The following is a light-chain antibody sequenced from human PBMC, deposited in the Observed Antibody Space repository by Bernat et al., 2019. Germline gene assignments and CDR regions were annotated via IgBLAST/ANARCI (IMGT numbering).Light chain of an antibody. CDR3: QQSYSTPT. J-gene: IGKJ2*01. Sequence: PSPSSLSSSSLSIFTISCRASQNIRIHLNWYQQKPGKAPNLLIYAASSLQNGVPSRFSGSGSGTDFTLTISSLQVEDFATYYCQQSYSTPTVGQGTKLEIK. CDR1: QNIRIH. CDR2: AAS. V-gene: IGKV1-39*01.